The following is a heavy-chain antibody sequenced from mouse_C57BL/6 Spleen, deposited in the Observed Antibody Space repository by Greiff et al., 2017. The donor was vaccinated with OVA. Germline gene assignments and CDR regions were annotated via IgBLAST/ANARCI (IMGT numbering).Heavy chain of an antibody. J-gene: IGHJ3*01. CDR3: ARGTAQATNFAY. Sequence: QVQLQQSGAELVKPGASVKMSCKASGYTFTSYWITWVKQRPGQGLEWIGDIYPGSGSTNYNEKFKSKATLTVDTSSSTAYMQLSSLTSEDSAVDYCARGTAQATNFAYWGQGTLVTVSA. D-gene: IGHD3-2*02. V-gene: IGHV1-55*01. CDR1: GYTFTSYW. CDR2: IYPGSGST.